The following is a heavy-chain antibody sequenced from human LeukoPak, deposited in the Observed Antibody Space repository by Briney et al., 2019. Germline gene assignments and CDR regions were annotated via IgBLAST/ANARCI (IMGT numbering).Heavy chain of an antibody. J-gene: IGHJ4*02. CDR1: GYTFTSYA. Sequence: ASMKVSCKASGYTFTSYAMHWVRQAPGQRLEWMGWINAGNGNTKYSQKFQGRVTITRDTSASTAYMELSSLRSEDTAVYYCARAITASGWYLFLDYWGQGTLVTVSS. CDR3: ARAITASGWYLFLDY. D-gene: IGHD6-19*01. V-gene: IGHV1-3*01. CDR2: INAGNGNT.